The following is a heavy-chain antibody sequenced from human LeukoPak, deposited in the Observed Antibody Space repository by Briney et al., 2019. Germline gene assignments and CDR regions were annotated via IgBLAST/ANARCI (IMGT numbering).Heavy chain of an antibody. V-gene: IGHV3-15*01. D-gene: IGHD3-10*01. Sequence: GGSLRLSCAASGFTFTDAWMSWVRQIPGKGLEWVGHIKRKSDGGTADYAAPVKGRFTISRDDSKKTLYLQMTSVKTEDTAVYYCTSEYFYGSGFYFLYEYFQHWGQGTVVTVSS. CDR3: TSEYFYGSGFYFLYEYFQH. CDR1: GFTFTDAW. J-gene: IGHJ1*01. CDR2: IKRKSDGGTA.